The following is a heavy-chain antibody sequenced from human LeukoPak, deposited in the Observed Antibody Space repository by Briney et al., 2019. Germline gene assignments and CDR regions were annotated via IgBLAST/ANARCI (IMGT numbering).Heavy chain of an antibody. V-gene: IGHV1-2*02. Sequence: GASVKVSCTTSGYSFTDHYMHWVRQAPGQGLEWMGWINPNSGGTSSAQKFQGRVTMTRDTSITTVYMEVSWLTSDDTATYYCARADRLHGGPYLIGPWGQGTLVTVSS. CDR1: GYSFTDHY. J-gene: IGHJ5*02. CDR2: INPNSGGT. D-gene: IGHD2-21*01. CDR3: ARADRLHGGPYLIGP.